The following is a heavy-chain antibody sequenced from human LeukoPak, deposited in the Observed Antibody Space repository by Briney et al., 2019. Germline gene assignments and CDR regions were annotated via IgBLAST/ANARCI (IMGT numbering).Heavy chain of an antibody. J-gene: IGHJ3*02. Sequence: GGSLRLSCAASGFTFSSYAMHWVRQAPGKGLEWVAVISYDGSNKYYADSVKGRFTISRDNSKNTPYLQMNSLRAEDTAVYYCARGRATMIVVGDAFDIWGQGTMVTVSS. CDR2: ISYDGSNK. CDR1: GFTFSSYA. CDR3: ARGRATMIVVGDAFDI. D-gene: IGHD3-22*01. V-gene: IGHV3-30*04.